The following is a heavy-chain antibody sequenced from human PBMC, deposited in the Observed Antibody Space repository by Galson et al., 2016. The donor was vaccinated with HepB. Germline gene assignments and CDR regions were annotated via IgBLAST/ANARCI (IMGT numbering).Heavy chain of an antibody. CDR2: ISYDGSNK. CDR3: AKERGYSWNDVGGYYHGMDV. Sequence: SLRLSCAASQFTFRNYGMHWVRQAPGKGLEWVAIISYDGSNKYYADSVKGRFTISRDNSKSTLHLQLNSLRGEDTAVYYCAKERGYSWNDVGGYYHGMDVWGQGTTVTVSS. V-gene: IGHV3-30*18. J-gene: IGHJ6*02. CDR1: QFTFRNYG. D-gene: IGHD1-1*01.